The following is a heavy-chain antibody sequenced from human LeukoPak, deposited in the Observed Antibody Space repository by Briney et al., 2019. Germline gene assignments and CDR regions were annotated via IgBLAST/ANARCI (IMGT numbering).Heavy chain of an antibody. CDR2: IYHSGST. CDR1: GYSISSGYY. Sequence: SETLSLTCTVSGYSISSGYYWGWIRQPPGKGLEWIGSIYHSGSTYYNPSLKSRVTISVDTSKNQFSLKLSSVTAADTAVYYCAREGYSYGYRAFDIWGQGTMATVSS. J-gene: IGHJ3*02. V-gene: IGHV4-38-2*02. D-gene: IGHD5-18*01. CDR3: AREGYSYGYRAFDI.